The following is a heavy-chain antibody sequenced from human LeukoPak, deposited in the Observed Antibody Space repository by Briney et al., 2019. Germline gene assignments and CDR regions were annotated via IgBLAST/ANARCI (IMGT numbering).Heavy chain of an antibody. D-gene: IGHD4-17*01. J-gene: IGHJ4*02. CDR1: GFTFSNSA. V-gene: IGHV3-21*01. CDR2: INNVASHI. Sequence: GGSLRLSCAASGFTFSNSAMNWVRQAPGKGLEWVSSINNVASHIYYADSVRGRFTISRDNAKNSVSLQMSNLRAEDTAVYYCAREDLDYGDPVDWGQGTLVTVSS. CDR3: AREDLDYGDPVD.